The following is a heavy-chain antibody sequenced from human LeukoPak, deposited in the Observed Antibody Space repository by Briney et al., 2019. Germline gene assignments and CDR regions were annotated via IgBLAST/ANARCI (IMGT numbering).Heavy chain of an antibody. CDR1: GGSFSGDF. V-gene: IGHV4-34*01. CDR2: INHGGST. Sequence: SETLSLTCAVYGGSFSGDFWSWIRQSPGKCLEWIGEINHGGSTTYNPSLQSRLTISVDTSKNQFSLRLSSVTTADTAFYYCARSRGGYGDYGSWFDPWGQGTLVNVSP. CDR3: ARSRGGYGDYGSWFDP. J-gene: IGHJ5*02. D-gene: IGHD4-17*01.